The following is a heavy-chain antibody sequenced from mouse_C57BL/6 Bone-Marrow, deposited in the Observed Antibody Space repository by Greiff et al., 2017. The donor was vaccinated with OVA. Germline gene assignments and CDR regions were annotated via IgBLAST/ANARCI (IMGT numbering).Heavy chain of an antibody. CDR3: ARDTRVGDYYAMDY. CDR1: GYAFSSSW. V-gene: IGHV1-82*01. D-gene: IGHD1-1*02. J-gene: IGHJ4*01. CDR2: IYPGDGDT. Sequence: QVQLQQSGPELVKPGASVKISCKASGYAFSSSWMNWVKQRPGKGLEWIGRIYPGDGDTNYNGKFKGKATLTADKSSSTAYMQLSSLTSEDSAVYVCARDTRVGDYYAMDYWGQGTSVTVSS.